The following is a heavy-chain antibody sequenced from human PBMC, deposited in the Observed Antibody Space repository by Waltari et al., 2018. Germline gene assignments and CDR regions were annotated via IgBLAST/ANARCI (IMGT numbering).Heavy chain of an antibody. CDR1: GGSISSSSYY. V-gene: IGHV4-39*07. CDR3: ARDLGSTWDWFDP. J-gene: IGHJ5*02. D-gene: IGHD1-26*01. CDR2: IYYSGST. Sequence: QLQLQESGPGLVKPSETLSLTCTVSGGSISSSSYYWGWIRQPPGKGLEWIGSIYYSGSTYYNPSLKSRVTISVDTSKNQFSLKLSAVTAADTAVYYCARDLGSTWDWFDPWGQGTLVTVSS.